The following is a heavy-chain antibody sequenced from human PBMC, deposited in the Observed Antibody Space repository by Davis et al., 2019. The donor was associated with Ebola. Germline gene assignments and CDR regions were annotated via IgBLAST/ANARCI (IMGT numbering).Heavy chain of an antibody. CDR1: GYTFTSYD. D-gene: IGHD6-19*01. CDR2: VNPNSGNT. J-gene: IGHJ4*02. CDR3: ARGDSSGWYDFDY. V-gene: IGHV1-8*01. Sequence: AASVKVSCKASGYTFTSYDINWVRQATGQGLEWMGWVNPNSGNTGYAQKFQGRVTMTRNTSMSTAYMELSSLRSEDTAVYYCARGDSSGWYDFDYWGQGTLVTVSS.